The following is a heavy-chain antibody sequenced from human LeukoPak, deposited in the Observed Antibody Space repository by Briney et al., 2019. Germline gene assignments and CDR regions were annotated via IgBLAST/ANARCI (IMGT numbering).Heavy chain of an antibody. V-gene: IGHV3-23*01. CDR1: GFTFSSYA. D-gene: IGHD1-7*01. Sequence: GGSLRLSCAASGFTFSSYAMSWVRPAPGKGLEWVSAISGSGGSTYYADSVKGRFTISRDNSKNTLYLQMNSLRAEDTAVCYCAKDGYARNYSDSFDIWGQGTMVTVSS. CDR3: AKDGYARNYSDSFDI. J-gene: IGHJ3*02. CDR2: ISGSGGST.